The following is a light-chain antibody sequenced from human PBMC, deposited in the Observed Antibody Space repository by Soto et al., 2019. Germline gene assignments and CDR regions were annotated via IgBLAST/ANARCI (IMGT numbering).Light chain of an antibody. V-gene: IGLV2-14*01. J-gene: IGLJ2*01. CDR1: SSDIGFYNY. CDR2: EVS. Sequence: QPASVSGSLGQSITISCTGTSSDIGFYNYVSWYQQHPGKAPKLIIYEVSYRPSGVSNRFSASKYANTASLTISGLQAEDEADYYCNSYATSNSLIFGGGTKLTVL. CDR3: NSYATSNSLI.